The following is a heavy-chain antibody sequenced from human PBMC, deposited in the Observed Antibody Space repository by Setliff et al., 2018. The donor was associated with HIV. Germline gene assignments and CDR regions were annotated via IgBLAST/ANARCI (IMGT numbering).Heavy chain of an antibody. J-gene: IGHJ4*02. CDR2: IYYSGSA. Sequence: SETLSLTCTVSGGSISSYYWGWIRQPPGKGLEWIGYIYYSGSATYNPSLKSQASITVDTSTNEFSLKLSSVTAADTAVYYCARGGAFCGRDSCYYLDYWGQGILVTVSS. D-gene: IGHD2-21*02. CDR3: ARGGAFCGRDSCYYLDY. CDR1: GGSISSYY. V-gene: IGHV4-59*12.